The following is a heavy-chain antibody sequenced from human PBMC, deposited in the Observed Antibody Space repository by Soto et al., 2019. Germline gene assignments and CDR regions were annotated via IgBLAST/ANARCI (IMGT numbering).Heavy chain of an antibody. J-gene: IGHJ6*03. CDR3: AKVSTSSHYLTYSCYYMDV. Sequence: LLESGGGLAQPGGSLRLSCAASGLPFSSYAMTWVRQAPGQGLEWVSATSGSGGNTYYADSVKGRFTISRDNSKNTLYRQMDSLRAEDTAVYYCAKVSTSSHYLTYSCYYMDVWGKGTTVTVSS. D-gene: IGHD3-10*01. CDR2: TSGSGGNT. V-gene: IGHV3-23*01. CDR1: GLPFSSYA.